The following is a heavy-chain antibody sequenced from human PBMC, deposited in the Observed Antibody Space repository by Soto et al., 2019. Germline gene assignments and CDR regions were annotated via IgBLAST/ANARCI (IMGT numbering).Heavy chain of an antibody. J-gene: IGHJ4*02. CDR1: GFTFSSYA. D-gene: IGHD6-19*01. V-gene: IGHV3-23*01. Sequence: GGSLRLSCAASGFTFSSYAMIWVRQAPGKGLEWVSSISGAGGSTNYAESVKGRFTISRDNSKNTLYLQMNSLRAEDTAVYYCAKGYSSAWPTYFDDWGQGTLVTVSS. CDR3: AKGYSSAWPTYFDD. CDR2: ISGAGGST.